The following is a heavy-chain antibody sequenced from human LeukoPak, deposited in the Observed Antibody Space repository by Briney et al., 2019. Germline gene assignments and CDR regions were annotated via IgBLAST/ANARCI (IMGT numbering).Heavy chain of an antibody. V-gene: IGHV1-69*02. CDR2: IIPILGIA. J-gene: IGHJ1*01. Sequence: SVKVSRKASGGTFSSYTISWVRQAPGQGLEWMGRIIPILGIANYAQKFQGRVTITADKSTSTAYMELSSLRSEDTAVYYCARGPHYDSSGYYSFQHWGQGTLVTVSS. CDR1: GGTFSSYT. D-gene: IGHD3-22*01. CDR3: ARGPHYDSSGYYSFQH.